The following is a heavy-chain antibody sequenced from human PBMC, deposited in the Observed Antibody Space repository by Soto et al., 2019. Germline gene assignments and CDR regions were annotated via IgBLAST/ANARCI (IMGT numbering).Heavy chain of an antibody. CDR3: AKEGEEEAGTPFDN. CDR1: GFTFSSYA. Sequence: EVQLLESGRGLVQPGGSLRLSCAASGFTFSSYAMSWVRQAPGKGLEWVSSISGSDGRTYYADSVKGRFIISRDNSKNTLYLQMNSLRAEDTAVYYCAKEGEEEAGTPFDNWGQGTLVTVSS. D-gene: IGHD6-13*01. CDR2: ISGSDGRT. J-gene: IGHJ4*02. V-gene: IGHV3-23*01.